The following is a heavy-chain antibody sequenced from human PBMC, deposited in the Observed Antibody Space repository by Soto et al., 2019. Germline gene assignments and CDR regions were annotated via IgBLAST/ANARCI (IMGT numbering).Heavy chain of an antibody. CDR2: MSGGGVGT. D-gene: IGHD3-10*01. J-gene: IGHJ6*02. CDR1: GFTFSSYS. CDR3: AKDYYGSGNYFSYYGMDV. Sequence: VQLLESGGGLVQPGGSLRLSCAASGFTFSSYSMYWVRQAPGKGLEWVSAMSGGGVGTYYAGSVKGRFTISRDNSKNTLYLQINSLRAEDTAVYYCAKDYYGSGNYFSYYGMDVWGQGTTVTVSS. V-gene: IGHV3-23*01.